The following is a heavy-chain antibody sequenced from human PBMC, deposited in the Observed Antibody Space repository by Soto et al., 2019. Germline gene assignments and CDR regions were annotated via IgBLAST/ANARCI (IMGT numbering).Heavy chain of an antibody. D-gene: IGHD5-18*01. V-gene: IGHV1-69*01. J-gene: IGHJ4*02. Sequence: QVQLVQSGAEVKKPGSSVKVSCKASGGTFSSYAISWVRQAPGQGLEWMGGIIPIFGTANYAQKFQGRVTITADESTSIAYMELSSLRSEDTAVYYCASSPLWTVPQYFFDYWGQGTLVTVSS. CDR2: IIPIFGTA. CDR1: GGTFSSYA. CDR3: ASSPLWTVPQYFFDY.